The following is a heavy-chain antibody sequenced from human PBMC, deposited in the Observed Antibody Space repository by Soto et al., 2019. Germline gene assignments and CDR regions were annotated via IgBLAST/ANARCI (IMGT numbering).Heavy chain of an antibody. CDR3: AKGVAVAPSGYYYGMDV. D-gene: IGHD6-19*01. CDR2: ISYDGSNK. V-gene: IGHV3-30*18. J-gene: IGHJ6*02. Sequence: GGSLRLSCAASGFTFSSYGMHWVRQAPGKGLEWVAVISYDGSNKYYADSVKGRFTISRDNSKNTLYLQMNSLRAEDTAVYYCAKGVAVAPSGYYYGMDVWGQGTTVTVSS. CDR1: GFTFSSYG.